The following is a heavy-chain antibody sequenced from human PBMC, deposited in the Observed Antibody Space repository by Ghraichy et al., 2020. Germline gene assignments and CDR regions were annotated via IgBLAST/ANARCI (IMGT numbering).Heavy chain of an antibody. V-gene: IGHV3-23*01. CDR1: GFTFSSYA. D-gene: IGHD3-3*01. CDR2: ISGSGGST. CDR3: AKGATIFGVVNPYYFDY. J-gene: IGHJ4*02. Sequence: GGSLRLSCAASGFTFSSYAMSWVRQAPGKGLEWVSAISGSGGSTYYADSVKGRFTISRDNSKNTLYLQMNSLRAEDTAVYYCAKGATIFGVVNPYYFDYWGQGTLVTVSS.